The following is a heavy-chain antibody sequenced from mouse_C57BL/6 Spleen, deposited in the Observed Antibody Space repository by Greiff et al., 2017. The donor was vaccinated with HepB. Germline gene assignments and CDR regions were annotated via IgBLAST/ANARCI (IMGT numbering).Heavy chain of an antibody. V-gene: IGHV1-82*01. CDR2: IYPGDGDT. D-gene: IGHD3-1*01. Sequence: VQLQESGPELVKPGASVKISCKASGYAFSSSWMNWVKQRPGKGLEWIGRIYPGDGDTNYNGKFKGKATLTADKSSSTAYMQLSSLTSEDSAVSFCARGGYAPYSAMDYWGQGTSVTVSS. CDR1: GYAFSSSW. J-gene: IGHJ4*01. CDR3: ARGGYAPYSAMDY.